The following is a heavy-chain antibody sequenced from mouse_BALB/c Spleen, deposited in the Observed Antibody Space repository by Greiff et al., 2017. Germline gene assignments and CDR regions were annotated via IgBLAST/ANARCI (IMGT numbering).Heavy chain of an antibody. CDR1: GFTFSDYG. J-gene: IGHJ2*01. D-gene: IGHD2-10*02. CDR2: ISNLAYSI. Sequence: EVMLVESGGGLVQPGGSRKLSCAASGFTFSDYGMAWVRPAPGKGPEWVAFISNLAYSIYYADTVTGRFTISRENAKNTLYLEMSSLRSEDTAMYYCAREYGNRFDYWGQGTTLTVSS. CDR3: AREYGNRFDY. V-gene: IGHV5-15*02.